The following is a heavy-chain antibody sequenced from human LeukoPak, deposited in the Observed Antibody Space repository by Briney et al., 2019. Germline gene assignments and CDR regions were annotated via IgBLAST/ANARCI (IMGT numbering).Heavy chain of an antibody. Sequence: SETLSLTCTVSGXSISSSSAYWGWIRQPPGKGLEWIGSIYYTKNTYYNPSLESRVTISADTSKNQFSLTLGSVSATDTAVYYCESPRGFSFGYFDYWGQGTLVTVSS. V-gene: IGHV4-39*01. D-gene: IGHD5-18*01. CDR3: ESPRGFSFGYFDY. J-gene: IGHJ4*02. CDR1: GXSISSSSAY. CDR2: IYYTKNT.